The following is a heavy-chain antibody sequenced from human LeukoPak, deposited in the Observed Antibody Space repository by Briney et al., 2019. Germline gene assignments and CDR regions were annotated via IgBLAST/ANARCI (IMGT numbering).Heavy chain of an antibody. CDR2: ISAHNGDT. J-gene: IGHJ2*01. V-gene: IGHV1-18*01. Sequence: ASVKVSCKASGYTLTTYGIAWVRQAPGQGLEWMGWISAHNGDTNYAQSLQGRGTMTTDTSTNTAYMELRSLRSDDTAVYYCARDGYFDLWGRGTLVTVSS. CDR3: ARDGYFDL. CDR1: GYTLTTYG.